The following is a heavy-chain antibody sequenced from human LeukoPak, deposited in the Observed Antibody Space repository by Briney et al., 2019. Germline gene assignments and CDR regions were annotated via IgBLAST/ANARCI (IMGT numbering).Heavy chain of an antibody. CDR3: ASGPLYGGYDD. J-gene: IGHJ4*02. CDR2: IIPIFGTA. Sequence: GASVKVSCKASGGTFSSYAISWVRQAPGQGLEWMGGIIPIFGTANYAQKFQGRVTITTDESTSTAYMELSSLRSEDTAVYYCASGPLYGGYDDWGQGTLVTVSS. V-gene: IGHV1-69*05. CDR1: GGTFSSYA. D-gene: IGHD5-12*01.